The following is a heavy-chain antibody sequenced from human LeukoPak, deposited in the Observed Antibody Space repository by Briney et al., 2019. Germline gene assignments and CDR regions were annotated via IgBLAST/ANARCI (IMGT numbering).Heavy chain of an antibody. CDR3: ARDRHQIHYYDSSGYLHP. V-gene: IGHV4-30-4*01. CDR2: IYYSGST. D-gene: IGHD3-22*01. J-gene: IGHJ5*02. CDR1: GGSISSGDYY. Sequence: SETLSLTCTVSGGSISSGDYYWSWIRQPPGKGLEWIGYIYYSGSTYHNPSLKSRVTISVDTSKNQFSLKLSSVTAADTAVYYCARDRHQIHYYDSSGYLHPWGQGTLVTVSS.